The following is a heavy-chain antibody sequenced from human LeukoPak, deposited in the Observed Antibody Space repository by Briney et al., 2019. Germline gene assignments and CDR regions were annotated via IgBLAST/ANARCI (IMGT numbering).Heavy chain of an antibody. CDR1: GYSFTSYW. CDR2: IYPGDSDT. D-gene: IGHD6-13*01. Sequence: GESLKISCKGSGYSFTSYWIGWVRQMPGKGLEWMGIIYPGDSDTRYSPSFQGQVTTSADKSISTAYLQWSSLKASDTAMYYCARRDGWYSTQYNWFDSWGQGTLVTVSS. CDR3: ARRDGWYSTQYNWFDS. V-gene: IGHV5-51*01. J-gene: IGHJ5*01.